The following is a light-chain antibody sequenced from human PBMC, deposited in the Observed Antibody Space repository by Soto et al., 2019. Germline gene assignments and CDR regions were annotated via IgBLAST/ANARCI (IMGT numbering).Light chain of an antibody. Sequence: EIVLSQAPATLCLSPGERATLSCRASQSVSRNLAWYQQKPGQAPRLLIYDASNRATGIPARFSGSGSVTDFTLTISSLEPEDFAVYYCQQRSNWATFGPGTNVDIK. CDR2: DAS. J-gene: IGKJ3*01. CDR1: QSVSRN. V-gene: IGKV3-11*01. CDR3: QQRSNWAT.